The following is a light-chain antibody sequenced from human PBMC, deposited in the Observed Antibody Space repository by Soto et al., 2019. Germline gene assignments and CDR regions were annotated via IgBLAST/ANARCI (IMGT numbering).Light chain of an antibody. CDR1: QSLRSS. Sequence: ETMMTQSPDTLSVSLGERATLSCRASQSLRSSIAWYQQKPGQAPRLLIYDASTSATCIPARFSGSGSGTDFTLTISGLQSADFAVYYCQQDNNWPHTFGQGTKVEI. CDR3: QQDNNWPHT. CDR2: DAS. J-gene: IGKJ1*01. V-gene: IGKV3-15*01.